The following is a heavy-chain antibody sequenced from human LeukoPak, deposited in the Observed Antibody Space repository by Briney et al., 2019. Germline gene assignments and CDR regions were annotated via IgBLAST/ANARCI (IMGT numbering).Heavy chain of an antibody. J-gene: IGHJ4*02. CDR2: IYSSGRT. D-gene: IGHD5-12*01. Sequence: GGSLRLSCAASGFTVSSSYMSWVRQAPGNGLEWISVIYSSGRTYYADSVKGRFTISRDNSKNTLYLQMNSLRAEDTAVYYCARQVHSGYDATHFDSWGQGTLVTVSS. CDR1: GFTVSSSY. V-gene: IGHV3-53*01. CDR3: ARQVHSGYDATHFDS.